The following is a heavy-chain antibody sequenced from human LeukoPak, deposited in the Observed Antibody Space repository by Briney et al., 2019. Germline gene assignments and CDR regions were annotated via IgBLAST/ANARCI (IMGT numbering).Heavy chain of an antibody. CDR3: AEGHSSSRSIFDY. J-gene: IGHJ4*02. CDR1: GFTFSIYA. CDR2: ISGTSST. V-gene: IGHV3-23*01. Sequence: GGSLRLSCAASGFTFSIYAMSGVRQAPGKGREGVSSISGTSSTYYGESVKGRFTISRGNAKNTRYLQMNSLRAYGTAVDHFAEGHSSSRSIFDYWGPGTLVTVSP. D-gene: IGHD6-13*01.